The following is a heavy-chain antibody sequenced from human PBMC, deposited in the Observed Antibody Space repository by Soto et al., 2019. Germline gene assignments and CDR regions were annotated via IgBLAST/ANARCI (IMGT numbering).Heavy chain of an antibody. D-gene: IGHD6-6*01. Sequence: EVQLVESGGGLVQPGGSLRLSCAASGFTFSSYWMSWVRQAPGKGLEWVANIKQDGSEKYYVDSVKGRFTISRDNAKNSLYLQMNSLRADDTAVYYCARERIAVHDFYYMDVWGKGTTVTVSS. CDR3: ARERIAVHDFYYMDV. CDR2: IKQDGSEK. CDR1: GFTFSSYW. V-gene: IGHV3-7*01. J-gene: IGHJ6*03.